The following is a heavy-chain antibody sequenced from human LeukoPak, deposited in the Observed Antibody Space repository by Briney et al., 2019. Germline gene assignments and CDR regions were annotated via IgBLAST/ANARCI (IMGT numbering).Heavy chain of an antibody. J-gene: IGHJ4*02. CDR2: ISSSSSYI. Sequence: GGSLRLSCAASGFTFSSYSMNWVRQAPGKGLEWVSSISSSSSYIYYADSVKGRFTISRDNSKNSVYLQMNSLRAEDTAVYYCARGSMSYFDYWGQGTLVTVSS. CDR3: ARGSMSYFDY. CDR1: GFTFSSYS. V-gene: IGHV3-21*01.